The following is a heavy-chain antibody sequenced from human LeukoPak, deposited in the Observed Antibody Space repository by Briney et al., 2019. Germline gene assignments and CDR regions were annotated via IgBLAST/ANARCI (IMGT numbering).Heavy chain of an antibody. CDR3: ARDYGRTE. CDR2: IKQDGSEK. CDR1: GFTLSSYW. Sequence: GGSLRLSCAASGFTLSSYWMSWVRQAPGKGLEWVANIKQDGSEKYYVDSVKGRFTISRDNGKNSLYLQMNSLRAEDTAVYYCARDYGRTEWGQGTLVTVSS. J-gene: IGHJ4*02. V-gene: IGHV3-7*01. D-gene: IGHD4-17*01.